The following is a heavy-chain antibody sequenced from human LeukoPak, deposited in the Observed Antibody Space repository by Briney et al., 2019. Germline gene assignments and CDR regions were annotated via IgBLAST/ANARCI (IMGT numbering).Heavy chain of an antibody. J-gene: IGHJ6*02. D-gene: IGHD5-12*01. CDR2: SYYGGST. CDR1: GGSIRSFY. CDR3: AGVDIVASGVYYGMDV. Sequence: SETLSLTCTVSGGSIRSFYWSWIRQPPGKGLEWIGYSYYGGSTNYNPSLKSRVTISVDTSKDQFSLKLSSVTAADTAVYYCAGVDIVASGVYYGMDVWGQGTTVTVSS. V-gene: IGHV4-59*12.